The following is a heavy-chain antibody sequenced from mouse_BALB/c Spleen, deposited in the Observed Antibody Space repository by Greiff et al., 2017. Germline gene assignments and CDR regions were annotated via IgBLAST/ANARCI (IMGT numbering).Heavy chain of an antibody. V-gene: IGHV5-12-2*01. D-gene: IGHD2-14*01. CDR3: ARLYRYDGGSYYFDY. Sequence: EVKLVESGGGLVQPGGSLKLSCAASGFTFSSYTMSWVRQTPEKRLEWVAYISNGGGSTYYPDTVKGRFTISRDNAKNTLYLQMSSLKSEDTAMYYCARLYRYDGGSYYFDYWGQGTTLTVSS. CDR2: ISNGGGST. CDR1: GFTFSSYT. J-gene: IGHJ2*01.